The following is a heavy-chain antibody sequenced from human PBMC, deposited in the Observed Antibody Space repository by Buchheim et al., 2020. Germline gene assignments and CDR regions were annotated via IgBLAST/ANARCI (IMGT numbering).Heavy chain of an antibody. CDR2: INAGTGNT. J-gene: IGHJ4*02. D-gene: IGHD4-17*01. V-gene: IGHV1-3*01. Sequence: QVQLMQSGAEVKKPGASVNISCKASGYTFTKFPVHWLRQAPGQTFEWLGWINAGTGNTRFSQKFQDRVTITRDTSAKTVYMELSSLTSEDTALYFCARGRSPLFDYWGQGTL. CDR1: GYTFTKFP. CDR3: ARGRSPLFDY.